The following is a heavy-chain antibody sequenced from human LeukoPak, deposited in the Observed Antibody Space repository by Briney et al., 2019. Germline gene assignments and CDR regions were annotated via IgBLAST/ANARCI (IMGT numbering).Heavy chain of an antibody. Sequence: PSETLSLTCAVYGGSFSGYYWSWIRQPPGKGLEWIGEINHSGSTNYNPSLKSRVTISVDTSKNQFSLKLSSVTAADTAVYYCARGRPNYYDSSGYYYDYWGQGTLVTVPS. J-gene: IGHJ4*02. CDR2: INHSGST. CDR1: GGSFSGYY. V-gene: IGHV4-34*01. CDR3: ARGRPNYYDSSGYYYDY. D-gene: IGHD3-22*01.